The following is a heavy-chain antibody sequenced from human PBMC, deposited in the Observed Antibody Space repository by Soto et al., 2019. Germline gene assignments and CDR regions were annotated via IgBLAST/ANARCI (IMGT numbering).Heavy chain of an antibody. J-gene: IGHJ4*02. D-gene: IGHD3-16*01. CDR1: GGLFSSFA. Sequence: QEQLVQSGAEVKKPGSSVKVSCKDSGGLFSSFAISWVRQAPGQGLEWMGGIIPVFGTTNYAQKFQGRVTITADESTNTAYMELRSLRSDDTAMYYFARGGGPYVWFNEFWGQGTQGTVSS. CDR3: ARGGGPYVWFNEF. CDR2: IIPVFGTT. V-gene: IGHV1-69*01.